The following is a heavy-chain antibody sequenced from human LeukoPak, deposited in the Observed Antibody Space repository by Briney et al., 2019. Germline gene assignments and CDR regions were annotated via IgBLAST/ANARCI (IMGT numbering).Heavy chain of an antibody. V-gene: IGHV3-21*01. CDR2: ISSSSSYI. D-gene: IGHD3-9*01. J-gene: IGHJ4*02. Sequence: PGGSLRLSCAASGFTFSSYSMNWVRQAPGKGLEWVSSISSSSSYIYYADSVKGRFTISRDNAKNSLYLQMNSLRAEDTAVYYCARVSDILTGYHPGYFDYGGQGTLVTVSS. CDR1: GFTFSSYS. CDR3: ARVSDILTGYHPGYFDY.